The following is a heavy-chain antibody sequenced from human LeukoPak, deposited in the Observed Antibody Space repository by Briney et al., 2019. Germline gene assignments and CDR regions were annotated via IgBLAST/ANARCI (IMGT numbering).Heavy chain of an antibody. CDR2: ISSSGSTI. J-gene: IGHJ4*02. D-gene: IGHD3-16*02. CDR1: GFTLSSYE. V-gene: IGHV3-48*03. Sequence: PGGSLRLSCAPSGFTLSSYEMKWVRQAPGPGLEWVSYISSSGSTIYYADSVKGRFTISRDNAKNSLYLQMNSLRAEDTAVYYCATASERYDYVWGSYRPPEYWGQGTLVTVSS. CDR3: ATASERYDYVWGSYRPPEY.